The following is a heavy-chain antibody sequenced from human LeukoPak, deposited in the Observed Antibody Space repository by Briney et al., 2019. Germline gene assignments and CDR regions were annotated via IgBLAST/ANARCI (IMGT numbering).Heavy chain of an antibody. Sequence: GASVKVSCKASGYTFTGYYMHWVRQAPGQGLEWMGWINPNSGGTNYAQKFQGRVTMTRDTSISTAYMELSRLRSDDTAVYYCARDRSYYYDSGGLSPWGQGTLVTVSS. D-gene: IGHD3-22*01. V-gene: IGHV1-2*02. CDR1: GYTFTGYY. CDR3: ARDRSYYYDSGGLSP. CDR2: INPNSGGT. J-gene: IGHJ4*02.